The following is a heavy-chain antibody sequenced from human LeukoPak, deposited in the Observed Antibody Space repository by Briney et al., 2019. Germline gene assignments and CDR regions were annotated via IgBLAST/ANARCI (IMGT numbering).Heavy chain of an antibody. CDR2: FDPEDGET. Sequence: ASVKVPCKVSGYTLTELSMHWVRQAPGKGLEWMGGFDPEDGETIYAQKFQGRVTMTEDTSTDTAYMELSSLRSEDTAVYYCATAGYSYGLTYYYYGMDVWGQGTTVTVSS. V-gene: IGHV1-24*01. J-gene: IGHJ6*02. D-gene: IGHD5-18*01. CDR1: GYTLTELS. CDR3: ATAGYSYGLTYYYYGMDV.